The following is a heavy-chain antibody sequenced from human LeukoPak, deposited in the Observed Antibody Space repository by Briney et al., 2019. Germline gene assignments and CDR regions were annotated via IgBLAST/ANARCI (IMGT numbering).Heavy chain of an antibody. D-gene: IGHD5-18*01. CDR3: AKSVDTAIDYYFGY. Sequence: GRSLRLSCAASGFTFDDYAMHWVRQAPGKGLEWVSGISWNSGSIGYADSVKGRFTISRDNAKNSLYLQMNSLRAEDMALYYCAKSVDTAIDYYFGYWGQGTLVTVSS. V-gene: IGHV3-9*03. CDR2: ISWNSGSI. CDR1: GFTFDDYA. J-gene: IGHJ4*02.